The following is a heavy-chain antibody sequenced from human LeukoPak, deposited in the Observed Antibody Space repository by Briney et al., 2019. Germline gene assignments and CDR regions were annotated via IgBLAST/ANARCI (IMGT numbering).Heavy chain of an antibody. Sequence: PGRSLRLSCAASGFPFSSYAMSWVRPAPGKRLEWASAISGSGGSTYYADSVKGRFTISRDNSKNTLYLQMNSLTPEDTAVYYCATDTAMVPRDYCGQGTLVTVSS. V-gene: IGHV3-23*01. J-gene: IGHJ4*02. CDR2: ISGSGGST. CDR3: ATDTAMVPRDY. D-gene: IGHD5-18*01. CDR1: GFPFSSYA.